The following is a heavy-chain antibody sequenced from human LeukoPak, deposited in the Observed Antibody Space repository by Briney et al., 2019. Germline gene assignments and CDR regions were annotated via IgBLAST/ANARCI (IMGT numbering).Heavy chain of an antibody. D-gene: IGHD3/OR15-3a*01. CDR2: INPSGAST. J-gene: IGHJ4*02. Sequence: GASVKVSCKTSGYTFTSYSIHWVRQAPGQGLEWMGIINPSGASTSYAQRFQGRVTMTRDMSTSTVYMELSSLRSEDAAVYYCARETPGTGAFDYWGQGTLVTVSS. CDR3: ARETPGTGAFDY. CDR1: GYTFTSYS. V-gene: IGHV1-46*01.